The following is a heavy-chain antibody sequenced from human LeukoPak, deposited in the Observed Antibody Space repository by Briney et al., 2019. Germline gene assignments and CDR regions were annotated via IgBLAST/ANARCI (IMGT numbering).Heavy chain of an antibody. CDR3: ARDYYDTPGAFDI. J-gene: IGHJ3*02. V-gene: IGHV3-21*01. Sequence: PGGSLRLSCAASGFTFSSYSMNWVRQAPGKGLEWVSSISSSSSYIYYADSVKGRFTISRDNAKNSLYLQMNSLRAEDTAVYYCARDYYDTPGAFDIWGQGTMVTVSS. CDR1: GFTFSSYS. CDR2: ISSSSSYI. D-gene: IGHD3-22*01.